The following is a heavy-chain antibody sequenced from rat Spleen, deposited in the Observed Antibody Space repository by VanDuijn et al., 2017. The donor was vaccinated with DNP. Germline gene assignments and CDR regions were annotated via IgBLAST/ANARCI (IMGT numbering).Heavy chain of an antibody. D-gene: IGHD1-11*01. CDR3: ARHGGYFDY. V-gene: IGHV5-25*01. J-gene: IGHJ2*01. Sequence: EVQLMESGGGLVQPGRSLKLSCAAPAFTFSDYYMAWVRQAPTRGLEWVASISPSGGSTYYRDSVKGRFTVSRDTAKSSLYLQMDSLRSEDTATYYCARHGGYFDYWGQGVMVTVSS. CDR1: AFTFSDYY. CDR2: ISPSGGST.